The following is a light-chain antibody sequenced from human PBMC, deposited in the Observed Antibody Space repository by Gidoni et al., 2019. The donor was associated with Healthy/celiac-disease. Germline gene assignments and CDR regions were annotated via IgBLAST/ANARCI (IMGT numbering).Light chain of an antibody. CDR3: QQLNSYLIT. CDR1: QGISSY. V-gene: IGKV1-9*01. Sequence: DXXLTQSPSFLSASVGDRVTITCRASQGISSYLAWYQQKPGKAPKLLIYAASTLQSGVPSRFSGSGSGTEFTLTISSLQPEDFATYYCQQLNSYLITFGQGTRLEIK. J-gene: IGKJ5*01. CDR2: AAS.